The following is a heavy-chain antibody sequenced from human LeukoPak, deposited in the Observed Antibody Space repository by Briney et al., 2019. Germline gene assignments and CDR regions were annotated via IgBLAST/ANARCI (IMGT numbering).Heavy chain of an antibody. V-gene: IGHV4-34*01. CDR1: GGSFSGYY. Sequence: PSETLSLTCAVYGGSFSGYYWSWIRQPPGKGLEWLGEINHSGSTNYNPSLKSRVTISVDTSENQVSLKVSSVTAADTAVYYCASVELATAYFYYWGQGTLVTVSS. CDR2: INHSGST. CDR3: ASVELATAYFYY. J-gene: IGHJ4*02. D-gene: IGHD5-18*01.